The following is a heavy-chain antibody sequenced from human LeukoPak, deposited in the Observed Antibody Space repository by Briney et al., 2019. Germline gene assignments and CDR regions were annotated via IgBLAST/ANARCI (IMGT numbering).Heavy chain of an antibody. D-gene: IGHD4-11*01. J-gene: IGHJ4*02. CDR3: VTELTTQSFDY. Sequence: PGGSLRLSCAASGFTFSSYSMNWVRQAPGKGLEWVSSITTRGNDVYYADSMKGRFTISRDNAKNSLYLQMNSLRVEDTAVYYCVTELTTQSFDYWGQGTLVTVSS. V-gene: IGHV3-21*01. CDR1: GFTFSSYS. CDR2: ITTRGNDV.